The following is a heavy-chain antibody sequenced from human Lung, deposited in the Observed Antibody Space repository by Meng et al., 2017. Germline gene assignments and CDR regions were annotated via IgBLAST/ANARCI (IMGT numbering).Heavy chain of an antibody. V-gene: IGHV1-3*04. CDR2: INTGNGAA. D-gene: IGHD1-26*01. Sequence: LVYAGADVKNPGDAWKVQCKASGYTYTNYPIYLVRQAPGQGPEWMGWINTGNGAAKYSQKFQGRVTMTRDTSASTAYMELSSLSSEDTATYYCASHPRELPSWGQGTLVTVSS. CDR3: ASHPRELPS. CDR1: GYTYTNYP. J-gene: IGHJ4*02.